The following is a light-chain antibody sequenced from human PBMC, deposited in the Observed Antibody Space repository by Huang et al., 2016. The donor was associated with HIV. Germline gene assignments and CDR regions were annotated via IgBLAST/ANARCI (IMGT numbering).Light chain of an antibody. CDR2: AAS. CDR3: QQYNKWPPEYT. Sequence: VMMSQSPATLAASPGERVTLSCGASKSVNTNLAGYQQKPGHPARRLIYAASTRATGVPGRFAGSGSGTEVTLTIDSLQSDDFAVYYCQQYNKWPPEYTFGQGTRLEIK. CDR1: KSVNTN. V-gene: IGKV3-15*01. J-gene: IGKJ2*01.